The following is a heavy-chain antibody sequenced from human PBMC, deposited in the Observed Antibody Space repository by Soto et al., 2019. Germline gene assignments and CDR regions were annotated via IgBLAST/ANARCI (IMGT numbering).Heavy chain of an antibody. J-gene: IGHJ4*02. CDR3: ARLGSSGWYQGSYFDY. Sequence: QLQLQESGPGLVRPSETLSLICTVSGGSITRNDHYWGWIRQSPGKGLEWIGDIKSSGSTNYNLSLTSRVSMSVETSKNQFSLKMNSVTAADTAVYSCARLGSSGWYQGSYFDYWGQGTLVTVSS. V-gene: IGHV4-39*01. D-gene: IGHD6-19*01. CDR1: GGSITRNDHY. CDR2: IKSSGST.